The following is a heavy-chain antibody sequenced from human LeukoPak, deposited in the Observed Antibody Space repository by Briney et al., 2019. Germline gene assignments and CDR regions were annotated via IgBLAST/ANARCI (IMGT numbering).Heavy chain of an antibody. J-gene: IGHJ6*03. CDR3: ARGVASNYYYYYMDV. V-gene: IGHV1-46*01. CDR1: GYTFTSYY. CDR2: INPSGGST. Sequence: ASVKVSCKASGYTFTSYYMHWVRQAPGQGLEWMGIINPSGGSTSYAQKFQGRVTMTRDMSTSTVYMELSSLRSEDTAVYYCARGVASNYYYYYMDVWGKGTTVTVSS. D-gene: IGHD2-15*01.